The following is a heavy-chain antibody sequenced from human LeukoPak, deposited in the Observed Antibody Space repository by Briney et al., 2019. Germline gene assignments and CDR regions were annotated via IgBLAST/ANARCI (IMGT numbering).Heavy chain of an antibody. CDR2: IYYSGST. D-gene: IGHD1-26*01. Sequence: SETLSLTCAVSGGSISSSSYYWGWIRQPPGKGLQWLGSIYYSGSTYYSPSLKSRVTISVDTSKNHFSLKLSSVTAADTAVYYCARASGNYYEDFDYWGQGTLVTVSS. J-gene: IGHJ4*02. CDR1: GGSISSSSYY. V-gene: IGHV4-39*02. CDR3: ARASGNYYEDFDY.